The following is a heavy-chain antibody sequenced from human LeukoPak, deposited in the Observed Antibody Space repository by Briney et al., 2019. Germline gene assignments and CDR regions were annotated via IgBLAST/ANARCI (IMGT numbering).Heavy chain of an antibody. CDR1: GFTFSSYE. CDR3: ATSWFGDYYFDY. CDR2: ISSSGSTI. D-gene: IGHD3-10*01. V-gene: IGHV3-48*03. J-gene: IGHJ4*02. Sequence: GGSLRLSCAASGFTFSSYEMNWVRQAPGKGLEWVSYISSSGSTIYYADSVKGRFTISRDNAKNSLYLQMNSLRAEDTAVYYCATSWFGDYYFDYWGQGTLVTVSS.